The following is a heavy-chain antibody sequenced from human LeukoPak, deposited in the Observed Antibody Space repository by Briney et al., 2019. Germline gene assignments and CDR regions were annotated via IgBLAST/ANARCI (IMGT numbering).Heavy chain of an antibody. V-gene: IGHV1-69*13. D-gene: IGHD1-26*01. CDR1: GGTFSSYA. CDR2: IIPIFGTA. CDR3: ASGYSGSYSVTGFDP. Sequence: SVKVSCKASGGTFSSYAISWVRQAPGQGLECMGGIIPIFGTANYAQKFQGRVTITADESTSTAYMELSSLRSEDTAVYYCASGYSGSYSVTGFDPWGQGTLVTVSS. J-gene: IGHJ5*02.